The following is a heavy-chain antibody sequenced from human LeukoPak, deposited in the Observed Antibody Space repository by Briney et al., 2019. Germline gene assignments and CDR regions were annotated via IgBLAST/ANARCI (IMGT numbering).Heavy chain of an antibody. CDR2: IYTSGST. Sequence: SETLSLTCTVSGGSISSGSYYWSWIRQPAGKGLEWIGRIYTSGSTNYNPILKSRVTISVDTSKNQFSLKLSSVTAADTAVYYCARSVVDTAMVTSNTFDIWGQGTMVTVSS. D-gene: IGHD5-18*01. J-gene: IGHJ3*02. V-gene: IGHV4-61*02. CDR3: ARSVVDTAMVTSNTFDI. CDR1: GGSISSGSYY.